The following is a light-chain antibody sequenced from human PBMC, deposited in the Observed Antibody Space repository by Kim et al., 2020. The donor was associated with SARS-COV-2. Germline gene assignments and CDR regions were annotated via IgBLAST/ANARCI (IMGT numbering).Light chain of an antibody. J-gene: IGKJ2*03. CDR3: QQYGSSPYS. CDR2: GAS. V-gene: IGKV3-20*01. CDR1: KSVSSSY. Sequence: WSPGDRATLSCRASKSVSSSYLAWYQQKPDQAPRLLIYGASSRATGIPDRFSGSGSGTDFTLTISRLEPEDFAVYYCQQYGSSPYSFGQGTKLEI.